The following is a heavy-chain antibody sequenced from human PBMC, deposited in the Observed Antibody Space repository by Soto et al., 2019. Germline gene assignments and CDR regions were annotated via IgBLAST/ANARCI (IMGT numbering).Heavy chain of an antibody. V-gene: IGHV4-61*01. CDR1: GGSVSSGSYY. CDR3: AMTFRCRNTFSDIFYI. D-gene: IGHD3-16*01. Sequence: PSKTPSLTCTVSGGSVSSGSYYCSWIRQPPGKGLEWIGYIYYSGSTSYNPSLKSRVTKSVDISVDTSKNQFSLKLSSVTAADTAVYYCAMTFRCRNTFSDIFYIRGQGTMV. CDR2: IYYSGST. J-gene: IGHJ3*02.